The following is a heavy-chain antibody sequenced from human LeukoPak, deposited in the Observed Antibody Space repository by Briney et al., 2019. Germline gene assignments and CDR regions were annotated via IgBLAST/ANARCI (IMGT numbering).Heavy chain of an antibody. Sequence: SETLSLTCTVSGGSISSSSYYWGWIRQPPGKGLEWIVSIYYSGSTYYNPSLKSRVTISVDTSKNQFSLKLSSVTAADTAVYYCARVPYNWNYGWFDPWGQGTLVTVSS. J-gene: IGHJ5*02. CDR1: GGSISSSSYY. CDR3: ARVPYNWNYGWFDP. CDR2: IYYSGST. V-gene: IGHV4-39*01. D-gene: IGHD1-7*01.